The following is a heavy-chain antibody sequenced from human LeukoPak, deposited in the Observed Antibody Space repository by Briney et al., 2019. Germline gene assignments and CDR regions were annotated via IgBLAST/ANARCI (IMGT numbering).Heavy chain of an antibody. J-gene: IGHJ3*02. CDR2: IYHSGST. Sequence: PSETLSLTXAVSGYSISSGYYWGWIRQPPGKGLERIGSIYHSGSTYYNPSLKSRVTISVDTSKNQFSLKLSSVTAADTAVYYCARQEVALKRGDAFDIWGQGTMVTVSS. CDR1: GYSISSGYY. V-gene: IGHV4-38-2*01. CDR3: ARQEVALKRGDAFDI. D-gene: IGHD5-12*01.